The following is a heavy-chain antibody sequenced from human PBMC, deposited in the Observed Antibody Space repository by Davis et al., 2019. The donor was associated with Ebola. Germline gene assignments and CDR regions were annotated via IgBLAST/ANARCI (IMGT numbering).Heavy chain of an antibody. CDR1: GGTFSSYA. D-gene: IGHD2-2*01. CDR2: IIPIFGTA. CDR3: ARGGVFACSSTSCHLNGMDV. Sequence: SVQVSCKASGGTFSSYAISWVRQAPGQGLEWMGGIIPIFGTANYAQKFQGRVTITADESTSTAYMELSSLRSEDTAVYYCARGGVFACSSTSCHLNGMDVWGQGTTVTVSS. V-gene: IGHV1-69*13. J-gene: IGHJ6*02.